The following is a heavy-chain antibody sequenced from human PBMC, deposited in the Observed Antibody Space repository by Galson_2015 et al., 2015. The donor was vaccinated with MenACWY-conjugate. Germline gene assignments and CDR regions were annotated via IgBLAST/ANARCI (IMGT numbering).Heavy chain of an antibody. Sequence: SLRLSCAASGFTFSSYGMHWVRQAPGKGLEWVAVISYDGSNKYYADSAKGRFTISRDNSKNTLYLQMNSLRAEDTAVYYCAKDFYDILTGYYHVPDYWGQGTLVTVSS. CDR3: AKDFYDILTGYYHVPDY. D-gene: IGHD3-9*01. V-gene: IGHV3-30*18. CDR1: GFTFSSYG. J-gene: IGHJ4*02. CDR2: ISYDGSNK.